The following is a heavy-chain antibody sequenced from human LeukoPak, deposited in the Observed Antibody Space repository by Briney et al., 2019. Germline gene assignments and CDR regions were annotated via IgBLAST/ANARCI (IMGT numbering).Heavy chain of an antibody. J-gene: IGHJ3*02. Sequence: SETLSLTCTVSRYSISSGFYWGWIRQPPGKGLEWIGSIYSSGSTYYNPSLKSRVTISVDTSKNQFSLKLSSVTAADTAVYYCARDDSSGYRNDAFDIWGQGTMVTVSS. CDR1: RYSISSGFY. V-gene: IGHV4-38-2*02. CDR3: ARDDSSGYRNDAFDI. D-gene: IGHD3-22*01. CDR2: IYSSGST.